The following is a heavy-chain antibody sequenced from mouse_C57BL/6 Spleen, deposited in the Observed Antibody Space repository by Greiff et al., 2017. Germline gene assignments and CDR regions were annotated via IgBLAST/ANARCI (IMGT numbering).Heavy chain of an antibody. J-gene: IGHJ4*01. V-gene: IGHV1-82*01. CDR3: AREGEGAMDY. CDR2: IYPGDGDT. Sequence: QVQLQQSGPELVKPGASVKISCKASGYAFSSSWMNWVKQRPGKGLEWIGRIYPGDGDTNYNGKFKGKATLTADKSSSTAYMQLSRLTSEDSAVYFCAREGEGAMDYWGQGTSVTVSS. CDR1: GYAFSSSW.